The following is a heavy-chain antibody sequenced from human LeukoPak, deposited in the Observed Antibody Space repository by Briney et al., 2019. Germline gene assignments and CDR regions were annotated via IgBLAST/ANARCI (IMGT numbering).Heavy chain of an antibody. V-gene: IGHV4-59*01. CDR2: IYSGGTI. D-gene: IGHD6-6*01. J-gene: IGHJ4*02. Sequence: SETLSLTCTVSGGSISSDYWTWIRQPPGKGLEWIGHIYSGGTINYNPSLKSRATISIDTSKKQFSLRLSSLTAADTAVYYCAKLATRGGIDYWGQGTLVTVSS. CDR1: GGSISSDY. CDR3: AKLATRGGIDY.